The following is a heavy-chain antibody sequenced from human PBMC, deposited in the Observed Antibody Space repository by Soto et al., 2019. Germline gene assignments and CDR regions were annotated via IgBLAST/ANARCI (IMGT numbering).Heavy chain of an antibody. Sequence: QVQLQESGPGLVKPSQTLSLTCTVSGGSISSSGYFWSWIRQPPGKGLEWIGYFDYSGNTYYNPFPKSRVTISLDTSKNQFSLRLSSVTAADTAVYHCARGDCSSSSCYYFDYWGQGTLVTVSS. J-gene: IGHJ4*02. D-gene: IGHD2-2*01. CDR2: FDYSGNT. CDR3: ARGDCSSSSCYYFDY. CDR1: GGSISSSGYF. V-gene: IGHV4-30-4*01.